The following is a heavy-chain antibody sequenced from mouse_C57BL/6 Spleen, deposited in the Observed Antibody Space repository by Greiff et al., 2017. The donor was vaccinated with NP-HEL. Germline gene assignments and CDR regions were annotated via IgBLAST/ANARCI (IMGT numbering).Heavy chain of an antibody. CDR3: ARSEAYYYAMDY. CDR1: GYTFTSYW. J-gene: IGHJ4*01. V-gene: IGHV1-52*01. Sequence: QVQLQQPGAELVRPGSSVKLSCKASGYTFTSYWMHWVKQRPIQGLEWIGNIDPSDSETHYNQKFKDKATLTVDKSSSTAYMQLSSLISEDSAVYYCARSEAYYYAMDYWGQGTSVTVSS. CDR2: IDPSDSET. D-gene: IGHD3-2*02.